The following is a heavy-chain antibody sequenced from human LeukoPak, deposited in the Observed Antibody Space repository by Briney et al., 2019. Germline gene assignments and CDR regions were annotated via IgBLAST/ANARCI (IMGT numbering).Heavy chain of an antibody. Sequence: SETLSLTCAVYGGSFSGYYWSWIRQPPGKGLEWIGEINHSGSTNYHPSLKSRVTISVDTSKNQFSLRLTSVTAADTAVYYCARGIPGRSIDYWGQGTLVTVSS. V-gene: IGHV4-34*01. CDR2: INHSGST. D-gene: IGHD3-16*02. J-gene: IGHJ4*02. CDR1: GGSFSGYY. CDR3: ARGIPGRSIDY.